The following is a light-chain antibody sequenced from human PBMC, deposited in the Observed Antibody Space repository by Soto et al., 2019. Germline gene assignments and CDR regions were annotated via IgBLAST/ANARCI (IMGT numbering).Light chain of an antibody. J-gene: IGKJ3*01. CDR3: QQLNSYPRT. Sequence: DIRLTQSPSFLSASVGDRVTITCRASQGISSYLAWYQQKPGKAPKLLIYAASTLQSGVPSRFSGSGSGTEFTLTISSLQPEDFATYYCQQLNSYPRTFGRGTKVDIK. CDR1: QGISSY. CDR2: AAS. V-gene: IGKV1-9*01.